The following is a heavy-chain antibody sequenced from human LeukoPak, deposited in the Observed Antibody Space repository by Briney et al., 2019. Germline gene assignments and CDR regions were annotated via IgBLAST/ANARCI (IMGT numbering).Heavy chain of an antibody. V-gene: IGHV3-23*01. CDR2: FSGSGGST. Sequence: TGGSLRLSCAAYGFTFSSYAMSWVRQAPGKGLECISGFSGSGGSTYYADSVKGRFPTPRDNSKNTLYMQMNSLRAEGTAVYYCARGSKYFGELIRRGEYYFDYWGQGTLVTVSS. CDR3: ARGSKYFGELIRRGEYYFDY. CDR1: GFTFSSYA. J-gene: IGHJ4*02. D-gene: IGHD3-10*01.